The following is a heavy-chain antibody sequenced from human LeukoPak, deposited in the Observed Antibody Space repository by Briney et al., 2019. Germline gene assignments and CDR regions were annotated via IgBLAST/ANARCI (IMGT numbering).Heavy chain of an antibody. CDR1: GGSISSSSYY. CDR2: IYYSGST. CDR3: ARLSRLATTTHYYYYVDV. J-gene: IGHJ6*03. Sequence: NPSETLSLTCTVSGGSISSSSYYWGWIRQPPGKGLEWIGSIYYSGSTYYNPSLKSRVTISVDTSKNQFSLKLSSVTAADTAVYYCARLSRLATTTHYYYYVDVWGKGTTVTISS. V-gene: IGHV4-39*01. D-gene: IGHD5-24*01.